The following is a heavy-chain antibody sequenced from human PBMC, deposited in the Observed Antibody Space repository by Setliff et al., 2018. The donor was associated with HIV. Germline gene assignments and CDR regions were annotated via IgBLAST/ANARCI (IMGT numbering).Heavy chain of an antibody. CDR2: ISSSGSAI. V-gene: IGHV3-11*04. J-gene: IGHJ6*03. CDR3: ARPLTGYSITHYFYMDV. Sequence: GGSLRLSCAASGFNVGDHAMSWIRQAPGKGLEWVSYISSSGSAIYYADSVKGRITISRDNAKNSLYLQMNSLRAEDTAVYYCARPLTGYSITHYFYMDVWGKGTTVTVSS. D-gene: IGHD3-9*01. CDR1: GFNVGDHA.